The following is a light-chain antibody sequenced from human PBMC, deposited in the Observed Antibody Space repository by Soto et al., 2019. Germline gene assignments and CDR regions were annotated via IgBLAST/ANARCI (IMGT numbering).Light chain of an antibody. CDR1: SGSIASND. CDR2: ENN. J-gene: IGLJ2*01. V-gene: IGLV6-57*04. Sequence: NFMLTQPHSVSESPGKTGTISCTRSSGSIASNDVQWYQQRPGSAPTTVIYENNQRPSGVPDRFSGSTDGSSNSASLTISGLQTEDEADYYCQSYDSSTVVFGGGTKVTVL. CDR3: QSYDSSTVV.